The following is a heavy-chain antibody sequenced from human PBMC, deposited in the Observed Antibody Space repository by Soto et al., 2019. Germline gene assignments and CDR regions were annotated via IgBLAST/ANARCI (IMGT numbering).Heavy chain of an antibody. J-gene: IGHJ5*02. V-gene: IGHV3-23*01. Sequence: GGSLRLSCAASGFTFSSCGMSWVRQAPGKGLEWVSTIGSSGGSTYYADSVNGRFTFSSDNSKNTLYLHMNSLRAEDTAVDYFVKDVAVDSTPRGPLDTCGKGSLV. CDR2: IGSSGGST. CDR1: GFTFSSCG. D-gene: IGHD6-19*01. CDR3: VKDVAVDSTPRGPLDT.